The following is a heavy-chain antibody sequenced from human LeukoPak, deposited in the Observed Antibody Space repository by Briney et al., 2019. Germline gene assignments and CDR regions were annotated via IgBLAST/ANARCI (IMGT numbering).Heavy chain of an antibody. CDR3: AINFPSAYYFFDF. V-gene: IGHV3-53*01. J-gene: IGHJ4*02. CDR2: IYSGGRT. D-gene: IGHD1-1*01. Sequence: GGSLRLSCAASGFTVSSNYMSWVRQAPGKGLEWVSVIYSGGRTYYSDAVKGRFTISRDNSKNALYLQMNSLRAEDTAVYYCAINFPSAYYFFDFWGQGILVTVSS. CDR1: GFTVSSNY.